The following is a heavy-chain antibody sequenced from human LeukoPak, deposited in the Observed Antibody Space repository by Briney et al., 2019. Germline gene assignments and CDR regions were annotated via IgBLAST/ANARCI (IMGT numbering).Heavy chain of an antibody. J-gene: IGHJ3*02. CDR1: GGSFSTYY. D-gene: IGHD1-26*01. CDR2: INHSGRT. CDR3: ARVAYSGSYYVNAFDI. Sequence: SSETLSLTCAVDGGSFSTYYWSWIRQPPGKGLEWIGEINHSGRTNYNPSLKSRVTISVDTSKNQFSLKLSSVTAADTAVYYCARVAYSGSYYVNAFDIWGQGTMVTVSS. V-gene: IGHV4-34*01.